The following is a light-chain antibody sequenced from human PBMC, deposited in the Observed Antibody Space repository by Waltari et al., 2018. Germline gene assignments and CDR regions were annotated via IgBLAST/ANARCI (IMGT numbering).Light chain of an antibody. Sequence: DIQMTQSPSSLSASVGDRVTITCRASQSISSYLNWYQQKPGKAPKLLIYATSTLQSGVPSRFSGSGSGRAFTLIISSLQPEDFASYYCQESYSNTRTFGQGTKVESK. CDR1: QSISSY. V-gene: IGKV1-39*01. CDR2: ATS. J-gene: IGKJ1*01. CDR3: QESYSNTRT.